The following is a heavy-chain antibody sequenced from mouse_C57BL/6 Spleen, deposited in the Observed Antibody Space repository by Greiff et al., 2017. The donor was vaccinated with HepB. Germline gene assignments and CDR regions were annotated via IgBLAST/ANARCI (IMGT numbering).Heavy chain of an antibody. V-gene: IGHV5-6*01. CDR1: GFTFSSYG. CDR2: ISSGGSYT. CDR3: ASLYGNYEMNYFDY. Sequence: DVHLVESGGDLVKPGGSLKLSCAASGFTFSSYGMSWVRQTPDKRLEWVATISSGGSYTYYPDSVKGRFTISRDNAKNTLYLQMSSLKSEDTAMYYCASLYGNYEMNYFDYWGQGTTLTVSS. D-gene: IGHD2-1*01. J-gene: IGHJ2*01.